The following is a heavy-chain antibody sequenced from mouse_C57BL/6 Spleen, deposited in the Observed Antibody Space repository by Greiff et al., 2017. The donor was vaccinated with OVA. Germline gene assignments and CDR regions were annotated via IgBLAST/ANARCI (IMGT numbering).Heavy chain of an antibody. D-gene: IGHD1-1*01. CDR1: GYTFTSYW. J-gene: IGHJ4*01. CDR3: ARDTTVVAGMDY. CDR2: IDPSDSYT. Sequence: VQLQQPGAELVKPGASVKLSCKASGYTFTSYWMQWVKQRPGQGLEWIGEIDPSDSYTNYNQKFKGKATLTVDTSSSTAYMQLSSLTSEDSAVYYCARDTTVVAGMDYWGQGTSVTVSS. V-gene: IGHV1-50*01.